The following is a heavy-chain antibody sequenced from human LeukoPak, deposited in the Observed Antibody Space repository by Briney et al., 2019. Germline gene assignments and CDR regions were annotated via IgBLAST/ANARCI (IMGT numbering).Heavy chain of an antibody. J-gene: IGHJ6*02. CDR2: IGGGGTT. V-gene: IGHV3-23*01. CDR1: GLTFSTYA. D-gene: IGHD2-2*01. CDR3: AQDRGARYPFGMDV. Sequence: GGSLRLSCAASGLTFSTYAMRWIRQAPGKGLEWVSSIGGGGTTSYADSVKGRFTISRDLSKITVYVQMNSLRAEDTAVYYCAQDRGARYPFGMDVWGQGTTVTVSS.